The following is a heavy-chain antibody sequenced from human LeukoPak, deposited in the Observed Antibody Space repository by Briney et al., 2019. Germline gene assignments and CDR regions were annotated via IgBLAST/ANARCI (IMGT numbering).Heavy chain of an antibody. CDR1: GFTFSSYW. CDR2: MSTSTSHI. V-gene: IGHV3-21*01. CDR3: ARDGRWPQEDDAFDI. D-gene: IGHD5-24*01. Sequence: GGSLRLSCAASGFTFSSYWMHWVRQAPGKGLEWVSSMSTSTSHIYYADSVKGRFTISRDNAKNSLYLQMNSLRAEDTAVYYCARDGRWPQEDDAFDIWGQGTMVTVSS. J-gene: IGHJ3*02.